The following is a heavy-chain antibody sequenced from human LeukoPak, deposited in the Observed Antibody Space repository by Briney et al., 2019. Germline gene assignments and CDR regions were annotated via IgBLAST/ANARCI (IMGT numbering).Heavy chain of an antibody. CDR1: GFTFSDTW. D-gene: IGHD5-18*01. V-gene: IGHV3-74*01. J-gene: IGHJ5*01. Sequence: GGSLRLSCAASGFTFSDTWMHWVRQAPGKGLVWVSRIRSDGSDTRYAESVKGRFTISRDNAKNTLYLQMNSLRAEDTAVYYCARDGLQLWFDYWGQGTLVTVSS. CDR2: IRSDGSDT. CDR3: ARDGLQLWFDY.